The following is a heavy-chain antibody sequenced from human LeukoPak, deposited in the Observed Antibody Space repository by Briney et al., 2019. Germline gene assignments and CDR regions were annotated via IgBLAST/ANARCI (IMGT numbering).Heavy chain of an antibody. CDR2: IYYSGST. CDR3: ARVSERGTYFFDY. V-gene: IGHV4-31*03. J-gene: IGHJ4*02. CDR1: GGSISSGGYY. D-gene: IGHD1-26*01. Sequence: KPSETLSLTCTVSGGSISSGGYYWSWIRQHPGKGLEWIGYIYYSGSTYYNPSLKSRVTISVDTSKNQFSLKLSSVTAADTAVHYCARVSERGTYFFDYWGQGTLVTVSS.